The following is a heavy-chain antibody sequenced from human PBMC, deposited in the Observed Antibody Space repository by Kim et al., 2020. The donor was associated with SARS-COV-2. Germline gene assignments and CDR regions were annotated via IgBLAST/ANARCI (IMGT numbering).Heavy chain of an antibody. V-gene: IGHV4-39*01. CDR2: IYYSGST. J-gene: IGHJ5*02. Sequence: SETLSLTCTVSGGSISSSSCYWGWIRQPPGKGLEWIGSIYYSGSTYYNPSLKSRVTISVDTSKNQFSLKLSSVTAADTAVYYCARQGSSWRSWFDPWGQGTLVTVSS. CDR3: ARQGSSWRSWFDP. D-gene: IGHD6-6*01. CDR1: GGSISSSSCY.